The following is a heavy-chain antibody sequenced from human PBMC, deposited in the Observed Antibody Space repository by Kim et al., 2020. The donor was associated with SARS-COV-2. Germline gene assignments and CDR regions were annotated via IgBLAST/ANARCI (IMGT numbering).Heavy chain of an antibody. CDR2: VNTHNGET. Sequence: ASVKVSCKASGYTFTNFGFSWVRQAPGQGLEWMGWVNTHNGETKYVQKFQGRVTMTADTSTRTAYMELGRLRFDDTAVYFCARDRNDILTLDYWGQGTLVTVSS. J-gene: IGHJ4*02. V-gene: IGHV1-18*04. D-gene: IGHD3-9*01. CDR1: GYTFTNFG. CDR3: ARDRNDILTLDY.